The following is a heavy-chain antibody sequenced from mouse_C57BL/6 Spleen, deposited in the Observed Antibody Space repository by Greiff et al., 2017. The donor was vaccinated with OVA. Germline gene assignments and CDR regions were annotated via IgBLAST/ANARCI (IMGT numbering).Heavy chain of an antibody. CDR1: GYTFTSYW. CDR2: INPSNGGT. V-gene: IGHV1-53*01. Sequence: VQLQQPGTELVKPGASVKLSCKASGYTFTSYWMHWVKQRPGQGLEWIGNINPSNGGTNYNEKFKSKATLTVDKSSSTAYMQLSSRTSEDSAVYYCARWGTTVVADFDYWGQGTTLTVSS. CDR3: ARWGTTVVADFDY. D-gene: IGHD1-1*01. J-gene: IGHJ2*01.